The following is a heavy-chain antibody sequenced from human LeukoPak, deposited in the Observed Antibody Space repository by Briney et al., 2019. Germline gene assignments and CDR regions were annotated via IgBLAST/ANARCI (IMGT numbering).Heavy chain of an antibody. J-gene: IGHJ1*01. D-gene: IGHD1-26*01. V-gene: IGHV3-23*01. CDR2: ISGSGVTT. CDR3: AKKVVVGATSPYSDFQD. Sequence: GGSLRLSCAASGFIFSSYPMNWVRQAPGKGLEWVSAISGSGVTTHYAGSVKGRFSISRDNSKNTLYLQMNSLRAEDTALYYCAKKVVVGATSPYSDFQDWGQGTLVAVSS. CDR1: GFIFSSYP.